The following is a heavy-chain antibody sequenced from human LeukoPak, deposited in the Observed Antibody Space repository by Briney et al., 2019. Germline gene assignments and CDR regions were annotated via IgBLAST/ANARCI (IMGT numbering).Heavy chain of an antibody. J-gene: IGHJ6*02. V-gene: IGHV3-30-3*01. CDR3: ARDWGSSSWTFYYYYYGMDV. CDR1: GFTFSSYA. Sequence: GRSLRLSCAASGFTFSSYAMHWVRQAPGKGLEWVAVMSYDGSNKYYADSVKGRFTISRDNSKNTLYLQMNSLRAEDTAVYYCARDWGSSSWTFYYYYYGMDVWGQGTTVTVSS. D-gene: IGHD6-13*01. CDR2: MSYDGSNK.